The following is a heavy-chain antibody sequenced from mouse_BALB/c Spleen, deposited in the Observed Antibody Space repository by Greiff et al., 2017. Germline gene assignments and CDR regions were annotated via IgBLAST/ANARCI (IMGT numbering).Heavy chain of an antibody. J-gene: IGHJ3*01. CDR1: GFSLTSYG. V-gene: IGHV2-9*02. CDR2: IWAGGST. CDR3: ARAGDLYYDYDGGFAY. Sequence: VQRVESGPGLVAPSQSLSITCTVSGFSLTSYGVHWVRQPPGKGLEWLGVIWAGGSTNYNSALMSRLSISKDNSKSQVFLKMNSLQTDDTAMYYCARAGDLYYDYDGGFAYWGQGTLVTVSA. D-gene: IGHD2-4*01.